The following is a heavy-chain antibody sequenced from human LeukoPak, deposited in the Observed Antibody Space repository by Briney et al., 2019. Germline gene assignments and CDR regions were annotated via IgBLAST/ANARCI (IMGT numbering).Heavy chain of an antibody. CDR3: AIMRLGYYDSSGYKRYYFDY. J-gene: IGHJ4*02. CDR2: INHSGST. Sequence: SETLSLTCAVYGGSFSGYYWSRIRQPPGKGLEWIGEINHSGSTNYNPSLKSRVTMSVDTSKNQFSLKLSSVTAADTAVYYCAIMRLGYYDSSGYKRYYFDYWGQGTLVTVSS. V-gene: IGHV4-34*01. D-gene: IGHD3-22*01. CDR1: GGSFSGYY.